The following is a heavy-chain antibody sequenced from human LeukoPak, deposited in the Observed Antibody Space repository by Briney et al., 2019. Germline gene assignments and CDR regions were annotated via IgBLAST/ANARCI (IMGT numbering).Heavy chain of an antibody. CDR3: ARAGTTVTGGDAFDL. J-gene: IGHJ3*01. CDR2: ISPSSGNT. V-gene: IGHV1-18*01. CDR1: GYDFIPFG. D-gene: IGHD1-1*01. Sequence: ASVKVSCKASGYDFIPFGISWVRQAPGQGLEWMGWISPSSGNTNYAQKSQDRLTMSTDTSTGIAYMHLRSLRSDGTAVYYCARAGTTVTGGDAFDLWGQGTVVTVSS.